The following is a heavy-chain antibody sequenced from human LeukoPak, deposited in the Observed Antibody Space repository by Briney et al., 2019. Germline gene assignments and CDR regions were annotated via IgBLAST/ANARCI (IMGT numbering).Heavy chain of an antibody. CDR1: GGPISSSSYY. Sequence: SETLSLTCTVSGGPISSSSYYWGWIRQPPGKGLEWIGSIYYSGSTYYNPSLKGRVTISVDTSKNQFSLRLTSVTAADTAVYYCARQTGSGLFILPGGQGTLVTVSS. CDR2: IYYSGST. V-gene: IGHV4-39*01. J-gene: IGHJ4*02. D-gene: IGHD3/OR15-3a*01. CDR3: ARQTGSGLFILP.